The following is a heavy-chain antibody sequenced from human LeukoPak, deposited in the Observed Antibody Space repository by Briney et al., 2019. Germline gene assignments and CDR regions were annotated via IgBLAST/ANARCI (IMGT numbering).Heavy chain of an antibody. J-gene: IGHJ4*02. Sequence: PGGSLRLSCAASGFTFSNAWMSWVRQAPGKGLEWVGRIKSKTDGGTTDYAAPVKGRFTISRDDSKNTLYLQMNSLKTEDTAVYYCTTEIAAAGTGDYWGQGTLVTVSS. CDR2: IKSKTDGGTT. V-gene: IGHV3-15*01. CDR3: TTEIAAAGTGDY. CDR1: GFTFSNAW. D-gene: IGHD6-13*01.